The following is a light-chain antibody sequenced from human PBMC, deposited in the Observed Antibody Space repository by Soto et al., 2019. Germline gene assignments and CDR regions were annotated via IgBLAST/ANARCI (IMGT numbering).Light chain of an antibody. J-gene: IGKJ4*01. CDR1: QSISSN. CDR2: DAS. CDR3: QQSSHWPPIT. Sequence: EIVLTQSPATLSLSPGERVTLSCRASQSISSNLAWYQQKRGQAPRLLIYDASNRATGIPVRFSGSGSGTDFTLTISSLEPEDFAVYYCQQSSHWPPITFGGGTKVEIK. V-gene: IGKV3-11*01.